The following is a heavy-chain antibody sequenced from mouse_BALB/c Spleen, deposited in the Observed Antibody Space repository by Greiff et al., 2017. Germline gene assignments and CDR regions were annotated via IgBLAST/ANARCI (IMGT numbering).Heavy chain of an antibody. D-gene: IGHD2-10*02. CDR2: ISSGSSTI. Sequence: DVMLVESGGGLVQPGGSRKLSCAASGFTFSSFGMHWVRQAPEKGLEWVAYISSGSSTIYYADTVKGRFTISRDNPKNTLFLQMTSLRSEDTAMYYCARGGEYGNPYYFDYWGQGTTLTVSS. CDR3: ARGGEYGNPYYFDY. V-gene: IGHV5-17*02. J-gene: IGHJ2*01. CDR1: GFTFSSFG.